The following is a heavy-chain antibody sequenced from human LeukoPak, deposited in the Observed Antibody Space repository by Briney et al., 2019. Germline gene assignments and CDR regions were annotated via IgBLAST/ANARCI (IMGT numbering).Heavy chain of an antibody. CDR1: GGTFISYT. J-gene: IGHJ4*02. V-gene: IGHV1-69*02. CDR3: ARAENYDFWSGYPTPVYYFDY. D-gene: IGHD3-3*01. CDR2: IIPILGIA. Sequence: SVKVSCKASGGTFISYTISWVRQAPGQGLEWMGRIIPILGIANYAQKFQGRVTITADKSTSTAYMELSSLRSEDTAVYYCARAENYDFWSGYPTPVYYFDYWGQGTLVTVSS.